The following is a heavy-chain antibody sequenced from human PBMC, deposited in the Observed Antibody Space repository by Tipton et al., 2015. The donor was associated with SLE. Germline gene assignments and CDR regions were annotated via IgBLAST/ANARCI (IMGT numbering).Heavy chain of an antibody. CDR2: IYYSGST. CDR3: AREAYSSSMGY. CDR1: GGSISSGYYY. V-gene: IGHV4-31*03. Sequence: TLSLTCTVSGGSISSGYYYWSWIRQHPGKGLEWIGYIYYSGSTYYNPSLKSRVTISVDTSKNQFSLKLSSVTAADTAVYYCAREAYSSSMGYWGQGTLVTVSS. J-gene: IGHJ4*02. D-gene: IGHD6-6*01.